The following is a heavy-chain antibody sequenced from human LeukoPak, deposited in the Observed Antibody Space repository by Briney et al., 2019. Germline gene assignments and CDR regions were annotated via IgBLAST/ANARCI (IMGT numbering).Heavy chain of an antibody. CDR2: IYHSGST. Sequence: SETLSLTCAVSGYSISSGYYWGWIRQPPGKGLEWIGSIYHSGSTYYNPSLKSRVTISVDTSKNQFSLKLSSVTAADTAVYYCARGPGSGSYDSDYWGQGTLVTVSS. V-gene: IGHV4-38-2*01. D-gene: IGHD3-10*01. CDR3: ARGPGSGSYDSDY. J-gene: IGHJ4*02. CDR1: GYSISSGYY.